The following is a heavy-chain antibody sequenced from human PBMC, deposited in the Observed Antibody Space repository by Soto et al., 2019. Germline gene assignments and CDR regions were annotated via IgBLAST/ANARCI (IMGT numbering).Heavy chain of an antibody. J-gene: IGHJ5*02. CDR1: GGSISSSRYY. V-gene: IGHV4-39*01. Sequence: SETLSLTCNVSGGSISSSRYYWGWIRQPPGKGLEWIGSIYYSGSTYYNPSLKSRVTISVDTSKNQFSLKLSSVTAADTAVYYCARQRRVDIVVVVAARGGWFDPWGQG. CDR3: ARQRRVDIVVVVAARGGWFDP. CDR2: IYYSGST. D-gene: IGHD2-15*01.